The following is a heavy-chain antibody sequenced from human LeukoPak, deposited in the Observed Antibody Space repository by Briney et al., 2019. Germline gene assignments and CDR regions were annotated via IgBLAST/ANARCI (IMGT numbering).Heavy chain of an antibody. V-gene: IGHV4-59*12. CDR3: ARVVRDFWSGYPNFDY. CDR1: GGSISSYY. CDR2: IYYSGST. J-gene: IGHJ4*02. Sequence: PSETLSLTCTVSGGSISSYYWSWIRQPPGKGLEWIGYIYYSGSTNYNPSLKSRVTISVDTSKNQFSLKLSSVTAADTAVYYCARVVRDFWSGYPNFDYWGQGTLVTVSS. D-gene: IGHD3-3*01.